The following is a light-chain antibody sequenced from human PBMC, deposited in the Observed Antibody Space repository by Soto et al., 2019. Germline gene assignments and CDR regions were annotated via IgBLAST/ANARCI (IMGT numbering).Light chain of an antibody. V-gene: IGKV3-11*01. J-gene: IGKJ5*01. CDR3: QQYNKWPPIT. CDR1: QSVISY. Sequence: IVLTQSPATLSFSPCERATLSCSSSQSVISYLAWYQHKPGQAPRLLIYDASNRATGIPARFIGSGSGTDFTLTISSLEPEDFAVFYCQQYNKWPPITFGQGHDWRL. CDR2: DAS.